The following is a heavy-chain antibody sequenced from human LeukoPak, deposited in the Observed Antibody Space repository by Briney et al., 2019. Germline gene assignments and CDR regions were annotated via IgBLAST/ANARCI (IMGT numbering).Heavy chain of an antibody. Sequence: SGGSLRLSCAASGFTFAGRWMSWVRQAPGKGLEWVADINQDGSEEHYVDSVKGRFTISRDNAKNSLYLQMNSLRAEDTAVYYCARETVTRFNYYYYYMDVWGKGTTVTVSS. J-gene: IGHJ6*03. D-gene: IGHD4-11*01. CDR3: ARETVTRFNYYYYYMDV. V-gene: IGHV3-7*01. CDR1: GFTFAGRW. CDR2: INQDGSEE.